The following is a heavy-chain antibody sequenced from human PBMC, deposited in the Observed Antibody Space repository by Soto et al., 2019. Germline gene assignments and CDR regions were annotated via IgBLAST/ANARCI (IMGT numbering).Heavy chain of an antibody. Sequence: QEQLAESGGGLVKPGGSLRLSCAASGFSFNVYYMTWIRQAPGSGLEWVASISILGDSTYYADSVKGRFTISRDTARNSLHLQMDTLRAEDTAVYYCARDSAGTRTLPHNTFNMWGQGTTVTVAS. V-gene: IGHV3-11*01. J-gene: IGHJ3*02. CDR2: ISILGDST. CDR1: GFSFNVYY. D-gene: IGHD2-15*01. CDR3: ARDSAGTRTLPHNTFNM.